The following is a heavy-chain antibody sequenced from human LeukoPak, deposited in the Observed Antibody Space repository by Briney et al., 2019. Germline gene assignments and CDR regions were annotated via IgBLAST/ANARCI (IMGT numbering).Heavy chain of an antibody. CDR3: ARDLVVPAAENNWFDP. Sequence: GGSLRLSCAASGFTFSHYGMNWVRQAPGKGLEWVSSISSSSSYIYYADSVKGRFTISRDNAKNSLYLQMNSLRAEDTAVYYCARDLVVPAAENNWFDPWGQGTLVTVSS. CDR1: GFTFSHYG. CDR2: ISSSSSYI. D-gene: IGHD2-2*01. J-gene: IGHJ5*02. V-gene: IGHV3-21*01.